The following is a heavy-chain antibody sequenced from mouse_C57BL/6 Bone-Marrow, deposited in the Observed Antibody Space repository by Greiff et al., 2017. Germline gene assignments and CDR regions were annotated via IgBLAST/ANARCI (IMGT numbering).Heavy chain of an antibody. D-gene: IGHD1-1*01. Sequence: QVQLKQPGAELVRPGSSVKLSCKASGYTFTSYWMHWVKQRPIQGLEWIGNIDPSDSETHYNQKFKDKATLTVDKSSSTAYMQLSSLTSEDSAVYYCARGGTVVATKFAYWGQGTLVTVSA. CDR3: ARGGTVVATKFAY. CDR1: GYTFTSYW. V-gene: IGHV1-52*01. CDR2: IDPSDSET. J-gene: IGHJ3*01.